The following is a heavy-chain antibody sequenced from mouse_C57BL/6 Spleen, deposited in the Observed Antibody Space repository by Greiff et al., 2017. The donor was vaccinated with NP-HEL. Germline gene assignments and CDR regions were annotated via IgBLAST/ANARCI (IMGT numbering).Heavy chain of an antibody. D-gene: IGHD2-5*01. CDR3: ARSGYSNYFDY. Sequence: LVESGPELVKPGASVKISCKASGYAFSSSWMNWVKQRPGKGLEWIGRIYPGDGDTNYNGKFKGKATLTADKSSSTAYMQLSSLTSEDSAVYFCARSGYSNYFDYWGQGTTLTVSS. V-gene: IGHV1-82*01. J-gene: IGHJ2*01. CDR2: IYPGDGDT. CDR1: GYAFSSSW.